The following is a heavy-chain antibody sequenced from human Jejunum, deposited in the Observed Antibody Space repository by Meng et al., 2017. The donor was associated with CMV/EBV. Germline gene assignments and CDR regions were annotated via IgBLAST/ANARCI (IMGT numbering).Heavy chain of an antibody. CDR2: ISYDGSKK. CDR1: FPFSSYA. CDR3: ARVMVPASISPFLDY. Sequence: FPFSSYAMHWVRQAPGKALEWVSLISYDGSKKYYADAVKGRFTVSRENSKNTLYLQMNSLKGEDSAVYYCARVMVPASISPFLDYWGQGARVTVSS. D-gene: IGHD2-2*01. J-gene: IGHJ4*02. V-gene: IGHV3-30-3*01.